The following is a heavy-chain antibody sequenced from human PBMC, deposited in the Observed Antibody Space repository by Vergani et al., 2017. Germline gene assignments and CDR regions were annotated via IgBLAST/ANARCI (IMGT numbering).Heavy chain of an antibody. J-gene: IGHJ4*02. CDR3: AKDRVHTYSSSSHVDY. CDR1: GFTFDDYA. V-gene: IGHV3-9*01. D-gene: IGHD6-6*01. Sequence: EVQLVESGGGLVQPGRSLRLSCAASGFTFDDYAMHWVRQAPGKGLEWVSGISWNSGSIGYADSVKGRFTIARDNAKNSLYLQMNSLRAEDTALYYCAKDRVHTYSSSSHVDYWGQGTLVTVSS. CDR2: ISWNSGSI.